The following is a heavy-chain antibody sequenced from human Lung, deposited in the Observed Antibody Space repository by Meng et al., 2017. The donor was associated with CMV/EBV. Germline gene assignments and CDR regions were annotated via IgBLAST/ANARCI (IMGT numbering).Heavy chain of an antibody. CDR3: VRDNWNYDQKLFDY. J-gene: IGHJ4*02. Sequence: SXSLSLXCTVSGYSISSGYYCGLIRQPPGKGLEGIGSIYHSGSTYYNPSIKSRVTISVDTSKNQFSLKLSPVTAADPAVYYCVRDNWNYDQKLFDYWGQGTXVTVSS. CDR1: GYSISSGYY. V-gene: IGHV4-38-2*02. D-gene: IGHD1-7*01. CDR2: IYHSGST.